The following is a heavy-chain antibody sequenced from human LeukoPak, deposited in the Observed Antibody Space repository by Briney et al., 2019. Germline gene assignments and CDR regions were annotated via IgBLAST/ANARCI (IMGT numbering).Heavy chain of an antibody. Sequence: GASVKVSCKASGYTFTSYDINWVRQATGQGLEWMGWMNPNSGNTGYAQKFQGRVTMTRNTSISTAYMELSSLRSEDTAVYYCARAYDFWSGWANYYYYYMDVWGKGTTVTVSS. CDR3: ARAYDFWSGWANYYYYYMDV. J-gene: IGHJ6*03. CDR2: MNPNSGNT. D-gene: IGHD3-3*01. CDR1: GYTFTSYD. V-gene: IGHV1-8*01.